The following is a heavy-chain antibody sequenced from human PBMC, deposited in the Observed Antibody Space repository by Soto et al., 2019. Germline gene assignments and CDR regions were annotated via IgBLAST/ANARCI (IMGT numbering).Heavy chain of an antibody. V-gene: IGHV1-18*01. CDR2: INSYNGNT. J-gene: IGHJ5*02. CDR3: AREPVAGIWFDP. D-gene: IGHD6-19*01. Sequence: ASVKVSCKASGYTFTSYGISWVRQAPGQGLEWMGWINSYNGNTDYAQKLQGRVTMTTDTSTSTAYMELRSLRSDDTAVYYCAREPVAGIWFDPWGQGTLVTVSS. CDR1: GYTFTSYG.